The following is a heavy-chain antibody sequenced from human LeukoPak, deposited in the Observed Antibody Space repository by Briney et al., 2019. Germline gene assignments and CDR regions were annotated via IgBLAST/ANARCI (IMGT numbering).Heavy chain of an antibody. J-gene: IGHJ6*03. D-gene: IGHD3-10*01. Sequence: GRSLRLSCAASGFTLDDYGMSWVRHAPGKGLEWVSGINWNGGSTGYADSVKGRFTISRDNAKNSLYLQMNSLRAEDTALYYCARFSVRGVHYYYYMDVWGKGTTVTVSS. CDR2: INWNGGST. V-gene: IGHV3-20*04. CDR3: ARFSVRGVHYYYYMDV. CDR1: GFTLDDYG.